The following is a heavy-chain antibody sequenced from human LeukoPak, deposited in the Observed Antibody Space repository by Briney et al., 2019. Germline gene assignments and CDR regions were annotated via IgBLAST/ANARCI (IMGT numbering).Heavy chain of an antibody. J-gene: IGHJ4*02. V-gene: IGHV3-7*01. D-gene: IGHD1-1*01. CDR3: VTDGDKWNDFEY. Sequence: PGGSLRLSCAASGLSISNFWMHWVRQAPGEGLEWVAIINKGGSEKRYVDSVKGRFTLSRDNAKNSVYLQMNSLRAEDTALYYCVTDGDKWNDFEYWGQGTLVTVSS. CDR1: GLSISNFW. CDR2: INKGGSEK.